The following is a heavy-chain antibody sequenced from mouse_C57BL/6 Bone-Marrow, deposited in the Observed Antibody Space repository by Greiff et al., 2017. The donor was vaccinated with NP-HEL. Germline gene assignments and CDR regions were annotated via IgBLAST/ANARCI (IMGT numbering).Heavy chain of an antibody. Sequence: QVQLKQSGPELVRPGASVKISCKAPGYTFTSYWMQWVRQRPGQGLEWIGEFFPGSGSTYYNEKFKGKATLTVDTSSSTAYMQLSSLTSEDSAVYFCARSVPWFAYWGQGTLVTVSA. CDR1: GYTFTSYW. V-gene: IGHV1-56*01. CDR3: ARSVPWFAY. J-gene: IGHJ3*01. CDR2: FFPGSGST.